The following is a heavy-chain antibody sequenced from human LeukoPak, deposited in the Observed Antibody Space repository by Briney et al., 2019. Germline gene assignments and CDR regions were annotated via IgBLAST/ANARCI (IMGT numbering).Heavy chain of an antibody. Sequence: ASVKVSCKASGYTFTGYYIHWVRQAPGQELEWMGWINPNSGGTNYAQKFQGRVTMTRDTSISTAFMELSRLRSDDTAVYYCARRPEVNLERFDYWGQGTLVTVSS. V-gene: IGHV1-2*02. CDR2: INPNSGGT. CDR1: GYTFTGYY. D-gene: IGHD1-14*01. J-gene: IGHJ4*02. CDR3: ARRPEVNLERFDY.